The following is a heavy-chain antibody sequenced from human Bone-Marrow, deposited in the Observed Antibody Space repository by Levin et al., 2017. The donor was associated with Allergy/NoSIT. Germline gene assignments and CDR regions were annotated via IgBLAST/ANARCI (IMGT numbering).Heavy chain of an antibody. V-gene: IGHV3-30-3*01. CDR2: VSYDGVTK. J-gene: IGHJ4*02. Sequence: PGGSLRLSCTASGFTFSDYSMGWVRQPPGKGLEWLALVSYDGVTKYYADSVTGRFTISRDDSKNTVYLQMNSLRPEDTAVYYCARDYSYFYHSDGYATVGVFDNWGQGTLVTVSS. CDR3: ARDYSYFYHSDGYATVGVFDN. D-gene: IGHD3-22*01. CDR1: GFTFSDYS.